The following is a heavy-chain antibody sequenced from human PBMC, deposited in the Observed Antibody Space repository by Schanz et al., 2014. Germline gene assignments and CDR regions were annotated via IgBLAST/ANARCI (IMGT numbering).Heavy chain of an antibody. J-gene: IGHJ4*02. CDR3: ARGRGFYDY. V-gene: IGHV1-8*02. D-gene: IGHD3-10*01. Sequence: QVQLVQSGAEVKKPGASVKVSCKASGYTFVSYSMHWVRQAIGQGPEWMGWMQPDSGKTHYAEKFQGRVAMTRDVSISTAYMELSSLASEDTAVHYCARGRGFYDYWGQGTLVTVSS. CDR2: MQPDSGKT. CDR1: GYTFVSYS.